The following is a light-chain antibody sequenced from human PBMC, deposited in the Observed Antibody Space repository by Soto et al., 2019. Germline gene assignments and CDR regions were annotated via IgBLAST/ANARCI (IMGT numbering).Light chain of an antibody. J-gene: IGLJ1*01. V-gene: IGLV2-8*01. CDR3: MSYAGSNPYV. CDR1: KNDIGVYDF. Sequence: QSVLTQPPSASGSPGQSVTISCTGTKNDIGVYDFVSWYQHHPGKAPRLIIYEVVQRPSGVADRFSGSKSGNTAPLTVSGLQAADEADYFCMSYAGSNPYVFGSGTKVTVL. CDR2: EVV.